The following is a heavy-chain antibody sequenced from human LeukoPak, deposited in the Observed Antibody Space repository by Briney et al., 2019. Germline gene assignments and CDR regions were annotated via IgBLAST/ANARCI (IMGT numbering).Heavy chain of an antibody. D-gene: IGHD6-19*01. CDR2: INPNSGGT. CDR1: GYTFTGYY. Sequence: ASVKVSCKASGYTFTGYYIHWVRQAPGQGLEWMGWINPNSGGTNYAQKFQGRVTVTRDTSISTAYMEVRSLRPDDTAVYYCARVDYTSGWYENHDAFDIWGQGIMVTVSS. CDR3: ARVDYTSGWYENHDAFDI. V-gene: IGHV1-2*02. J-gene: IGHJ3*02.